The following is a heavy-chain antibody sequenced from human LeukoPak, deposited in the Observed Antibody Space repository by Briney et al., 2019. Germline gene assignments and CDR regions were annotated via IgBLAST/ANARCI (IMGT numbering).Heavy chain of an antibody. V-gene: IGHV4-31*03. Sequence: PSQTLSLTCTVSGGSISSGGYYWSWIRQHPGKGLKWIGYIYYSGSTYYNPSLKSRVTISVDTSKNQFSLKLSSVTAADTAVYYCARVTVVTEDNWFDPWGQGTLVTVSS. CDR1: GGSISSGGYY. CDR3: ARVTVVTEDNWFDP. CDR2: IYYSGST. D-gene: IGHD4-23*01. J-gene: IGHJ5*02.